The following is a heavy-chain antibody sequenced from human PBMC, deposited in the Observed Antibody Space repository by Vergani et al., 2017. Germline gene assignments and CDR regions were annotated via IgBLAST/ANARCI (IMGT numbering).Heavy chain of an antibody. CDR2: IYSGGST. J-gene: IGHJ2*01. CDR3: AKAPYGGNDYWYFDL. Sequence: EVQLVESGGGLVQPGGSLRLSCAASGFTVSSNYMSWVRQAPGKGLEWVSVIYSGGSTYYADSVKGRFTISRDNSKNTLYLQMNSLRAEDTALYYCAKAPYGGNDYWYFDLWGRGTLVTVSS. D-gene: IGHD4-23*01. V-gene: IGHV3-66*02. CDR1: GFTVSSNY.